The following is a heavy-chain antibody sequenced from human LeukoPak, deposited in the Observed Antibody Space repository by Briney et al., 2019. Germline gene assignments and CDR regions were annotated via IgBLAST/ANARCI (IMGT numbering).Heavy chain of an antibody. CDR2: IYHSGST. V-gene: IGHV4-38-2*02. J-gene: IGHJ6*03. Sequence: SETLSLTCTVSGYSISSGYYWGWIRQPPGKGLEWIGSIYHSGSTYYNPSLKSRVTISVDTSKNQFSLKLSSVTAADTAVYYCAREVGDDSSGYYFAPYYYYMDVWGKGTTVTVSS. D-gene: IGHD3-22*01. CDR1: GYSISSGYY. CDR3: AREVGDDSSGYYFAPYYYYMDV.